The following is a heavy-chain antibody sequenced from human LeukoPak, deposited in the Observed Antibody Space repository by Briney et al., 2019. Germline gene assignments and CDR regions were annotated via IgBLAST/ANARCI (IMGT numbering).Heavy chain of an antibody. D-gene: IGHD3-9*01. V-gene: IGHV1-18*01. Sequence: ASVKVSCKTSGYTFTNYGISWVRQAPGQGLEWMGWISAYNGNTNYAQKLKGRVTMTTDTSTSTAYMALRSLRSDDTAVYYCARSLSDYDILTGYPYYFDYWGQGTLVTVSS. CDR2: ISAYNGNT. CDR1: GYTFTNYG. CDR3: ARSLSDYDILTGYPYYFDY. J-gene: IGHJ4*02.